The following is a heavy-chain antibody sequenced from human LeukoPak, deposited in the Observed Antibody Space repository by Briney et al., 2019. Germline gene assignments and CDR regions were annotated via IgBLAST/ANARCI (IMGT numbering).Heavy chain of an antibody. V-gene: IGHV4-61*02. D-gene: IGHD3-9*01. Sequence: PSETLSLTCTVSGGSISSSSYSWSWIRQPAGKGLEWIGRIYISGSTNYNPSLKSRVTISVDTSKKQFSLKLSSVTAADTAVYYCARAPFDWSPPGWFDPWGQGTLVTVSS. CDR1: GGSISSSSYS. CDR2: IYISGST. CDR3: ARAPFDWSPPGWFDP. J-gene: IGHJ5*02.